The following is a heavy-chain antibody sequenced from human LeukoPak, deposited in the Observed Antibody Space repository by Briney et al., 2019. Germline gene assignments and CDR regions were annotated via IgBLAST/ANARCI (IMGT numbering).Heavy chain of an antibody. CDR3: AGHHPRNTVDF. V-gene: IGHV4-59*08. D-gene: IGHD2/OR15-2a*01. CDR1: GASISDYY. Sequence: KSSETLSLTCTVSGASISDYYWGWIRQPPGKGLEWIAYISDIGSINYNPSLKSRVTISLETSKNQFSLKLSSVTAADTAVYYCAGHHPRNTVDFWGQGTLVTVSS. CDR2: ISDIGSI. J-gene: IGHJ4*02.